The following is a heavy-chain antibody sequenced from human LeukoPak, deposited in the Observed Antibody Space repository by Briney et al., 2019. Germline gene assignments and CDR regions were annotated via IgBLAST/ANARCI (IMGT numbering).Heavy chain of an antibody. CDR3: AKKLGNNYDYVWGSYAEDDAFDI. Sequence: GGSLRLSCAASGFTFSNYIMNWVRQAPGKGLEWVSSISSSSTYIYYADSVKGRFTISRDNSKNTLYLQMNSLRAEDTAVYYCAKKLGNNYDYVWGSYAEDDAFDIWGQGTMVTVSS. J-gene: IGHJ3*02. D-gene: IGHD3-16*01. V-gene: IGHV3-21*04. CDR2: ISSSSTYI. CDR1: GFTFSNYI.